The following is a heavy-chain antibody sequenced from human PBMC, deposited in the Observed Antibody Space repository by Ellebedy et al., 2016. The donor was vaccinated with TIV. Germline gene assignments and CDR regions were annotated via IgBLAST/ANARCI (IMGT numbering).Heavy chain of an antibody. CDR2: IKSKIDGATT. D-gene: IGHD1-26*01. Sequence: GESLKISXAASGFTFSNTWMNWVRQAPGKGLEWVGRIKSKIDGATTDYGAPVKGRFTISRDDSKNTLYLQMNSLQTEDTAVYYCATELPAWDLGPGNYFDYWGQGTLVTVSS. CDR1: GFTFSNTW. J-gene: IGHJ4*02. CDR3: ATELPAWDLGPGNYFDY. V-gene: IGHV3-15*01.